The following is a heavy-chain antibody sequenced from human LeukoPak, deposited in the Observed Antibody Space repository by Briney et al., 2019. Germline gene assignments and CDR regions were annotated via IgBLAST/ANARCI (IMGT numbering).Heavy chain of an antibody. V-gene: IGHV1-69*13. CDR1: GGTFSSYA. J-gene: IGHJ4*02. D-gene: IGHD3-10*01. Sequence: SVKVSCKASGGTFSSYAISWGRQAPGQGLEWMGGIIPIFGITNYAQKFQGRDTITAEESTSTAYMELSRLRSEDTAVYSCARDNVDGSGSYYPKPFDYWGQGTLVTVSS. CDR3: ARDNVDGSGSYYPKPFDY. CDR2: IIPIFGIT.